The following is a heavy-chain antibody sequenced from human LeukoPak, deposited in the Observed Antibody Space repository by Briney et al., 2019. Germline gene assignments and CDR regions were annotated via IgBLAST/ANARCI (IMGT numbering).Heavy chain of an antibody. CDR3: ARGQDGSGGYHSRYYGMDV. J-gene: IGHJ6*02. CDR1: GFTFSSYA. D-gene: IGHD3-10*01. Sequence: PGRSLRLSCAASGFTFSSYAMHWVRQAPGKGLEWVAVISYDGSNKYYADSVKGRFTISRDNSKNTLYLQMNSLRAEDTAVYYCARGQDGSGGYHSRYYGMDVWGQGTTVTVSS. V-gene: IGHV3-30*04. CDR2: ISYDGSNK.